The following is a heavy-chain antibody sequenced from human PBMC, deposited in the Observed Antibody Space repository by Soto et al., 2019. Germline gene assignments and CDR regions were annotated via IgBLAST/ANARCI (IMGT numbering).Heavy chain of an antibody. Sequence: PGGSLRLSCAASGFTVSSDYMSLVRQAPGKGLEWVSVIYSGGSTYYADSVKGRFTISRDNSKNTLYLQMNSLRAEDTAVYYCARDMGGVVRYFAWLPTGDYYGMDVWGEGTTVTV. CDR1: GFTVSSDY. CDR2: IYSGGST. J-gene: IGHJ6*02. D-gene: IGHD3-9*01. CDR3: ARDMGGVVRYFAWLPTGDYYGMDV. V-gene: IGHV3-66*01.